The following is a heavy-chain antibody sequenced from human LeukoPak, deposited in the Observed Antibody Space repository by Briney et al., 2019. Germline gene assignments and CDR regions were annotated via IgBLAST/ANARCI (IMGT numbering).Heavy chain of an antibody. CDR2: ISSSSSYI. CDR3: ARDIGAMPYTDV. Sequence: GGSLRLSCAASGFTFSSYSMNWVRQAPGKGLEWVSSISSSSSYIYYADSVKGRFTISRDNAKNSLYLQMNGLRAEDTAVYYCARDIGAMPYTDVWGKGTTVTVSS. D-gene: IGHD2-2*01. V-gene: IGHV3-21*01. CDR1: GFTFSSYS. J-gene: IGHJ6*03.